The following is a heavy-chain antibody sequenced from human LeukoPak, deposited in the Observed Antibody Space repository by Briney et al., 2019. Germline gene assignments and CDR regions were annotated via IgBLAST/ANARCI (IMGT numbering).Heavy chain of an antibody. D-gene: IGHD5-18*01. CDR2: ISPGGPT. CDR3: AKLGQLWLLSYFDY. Sequence: GGSLRLSCAASGFTFSSYAMSWVRQAPGKGLEWVSGISPGGPTYYADSVKGRFTISRDDSKNTLYLQMKNLRAEDTAVYYCAKLGQLWLLSYFDYWGQGTLVTVSS. CDR1: GFTFSSYA. J-gene: IGHJ4*02. V-gene: IGHV3-23*01.